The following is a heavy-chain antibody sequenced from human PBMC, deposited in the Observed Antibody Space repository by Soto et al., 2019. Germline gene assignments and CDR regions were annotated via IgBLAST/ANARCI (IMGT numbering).Heavy chain of an antibody. J-gene: IGHJ4*02. CDR2: IYYSGST. Sequence: SETLSLTCTVSGGSISNSDYYWGWIRQPPGKGLEWIGSIYYSGSTYYNPSLESRVTISVDTSKNQFSLKLNSVTAADTAVYYCARHLHYGGNTFWDYWGQGTLVTVSS. D-gene: IGHD4-17*01. V-gene: IGHV4-39*01. CDR1: GGSISNSDYY. CDR3: ARHLHYGGNTFWDY.